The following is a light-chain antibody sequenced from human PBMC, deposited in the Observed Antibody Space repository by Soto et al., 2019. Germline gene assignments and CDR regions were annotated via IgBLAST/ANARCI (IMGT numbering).Light chain of an antibody. Sequence: DIQMTQSPSTLSASVGDRVTITCRASQSISSWLAWYQQKPGKAPKLLIYMASSLESGVPSRFSGSGTGKEFTLTISSLQPDDFATYYCQQYNSYPWTFGQGTEVEIK. CDR3: QQYNSYPWT. J-gene: IGKJ1*01. CDR2: MAS. V-gene: IGKV1-5*03. CDR1: QSISSW.